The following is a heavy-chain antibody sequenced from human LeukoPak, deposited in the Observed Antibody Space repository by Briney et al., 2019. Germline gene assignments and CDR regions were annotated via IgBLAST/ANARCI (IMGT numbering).Heavy chain of an antibody. CDR2: IIRMFGIP. J-gene: IGHJ4*02. CDR1: GYTLLELS. CDR3: AMESSSSYYFDY. Sequence: SVKVSCKVSGYTLLELSMHWVRQAPGQGLEWMGGIIRMFGIPNYAQKFQGRVTITTDESTSTAYMELSSLRSEDTAVYYCAMESSSSYYFDYWGQGTLVTVSS. V-gene: IGHV1-69*05. D-gene: IGHD6-6*01.